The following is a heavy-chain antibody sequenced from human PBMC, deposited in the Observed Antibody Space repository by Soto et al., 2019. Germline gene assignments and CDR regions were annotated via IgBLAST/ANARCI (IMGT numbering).Heavy chain of an antibody. V-gene: IGHV4-59*01. Sequence: SETLSLTCTVSGDSISSYYWNWVRQPPGKGLEWIGYINYSGDTTYNPSLKSRVTISADTSKNQLSLKVTSVTAADTAVYYCARDDISPSDRYYYYGMNVWGQGTTVT. CDR3: ARDDISPSDRYYYYGMNV. D-gene: IGHD6-6*01. CDR2: INYSGDT. J-gene: IGHJ6*02. CDR1: GDSISSYY.